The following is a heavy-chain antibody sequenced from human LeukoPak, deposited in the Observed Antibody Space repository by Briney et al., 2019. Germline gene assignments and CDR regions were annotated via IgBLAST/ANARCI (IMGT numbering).Heavy chain of an antibody. V-gene: IGHV3-23*01. J-gene: IGHJ4*02. D-gene: IGHD6-13*01. CDR2: ISGSGGST. CDR3: AKVVPEVVGSSWASDY. CDR1: GFTFSSYD. Sequence: GGSLRLSCAASGFTFSSYDMSWVRQAPGKGLEWVSDISGSGGSTSYADSMRGRFTIPRDNSKNTLYLQMNSRRAEDTAVYDCAKVVPEVVGSSWASDYWGQGTLVTVSS.